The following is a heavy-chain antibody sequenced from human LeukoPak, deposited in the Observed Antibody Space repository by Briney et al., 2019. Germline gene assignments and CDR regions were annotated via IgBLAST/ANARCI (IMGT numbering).Heavy chain of an antibody. CDR2: FNPENGNT. V-gene: IGHV1-18*01. J-gene: IGHJ4*02. Sequence: ASLKVSCKASGYTFTSYGISWVRQAPGQGLEWMGWFNPENGNTNYAQKVQGRVTMTADTSTSTSYMELRSLRSDDTAVYYCAREHSSSWDQFDYWGQGTLVTVSS. CDR1: GYTFTSYG. D-gene: IGHD6-13*01. CDR3: AREHSSSWDQFDY.